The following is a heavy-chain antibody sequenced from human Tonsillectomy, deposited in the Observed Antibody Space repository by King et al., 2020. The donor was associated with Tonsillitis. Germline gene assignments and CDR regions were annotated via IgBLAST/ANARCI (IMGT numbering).Heavy chain of an antibody. CDR1: GFTFSDYF. J-gene: IGHJ6*03. D-gene: IGHD4-23*01. CDR2: ISGSVRSI. Sequence: QVQLVESGGGLVKPGGSLRLSCAASGFTFSDYFMTWLRQAPGKGLEWVSYISGSVRSIDYADSVRGRFTISRDNTKNSLYLQMNSLRDEDTAVYFCARGRLGGNSDYLYMDVWGRGTTVTVSS. CDR3: ARGRLGGNSDYLYMDV. V-gene: IGHV3-11*01.